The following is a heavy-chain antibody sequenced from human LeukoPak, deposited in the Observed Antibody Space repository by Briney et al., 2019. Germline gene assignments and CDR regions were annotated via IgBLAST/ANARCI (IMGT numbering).Heavy chain of an antibody. CDR2: IYHSGST. D-gene: IGHD6-6*01. CDR1: GGSISSGDYY. Sequence: SETLSLTCTVSGGSISSGDYYWTWIRQPPGKGLEWIGEIYHSGSTNYNPSLKSRVTISVDKSKNQFSLKLSSVTAADTAVYYCARESAISSSSPFDYWGQGTLVTVSS. V-gene: IGHV4-39*07. J-gene: IGHJ4*02. CDR3: ARESAISSSSPFDY.